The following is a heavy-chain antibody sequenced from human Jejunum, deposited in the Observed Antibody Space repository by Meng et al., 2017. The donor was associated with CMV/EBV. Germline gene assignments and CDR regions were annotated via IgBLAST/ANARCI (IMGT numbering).Heavy chain of an antibody. CDR3: ARCYDDSSLYLRL. J-gene: IGHJ4*02. Sequence: KASGFSFDGGVIHWVRQAPRQRLEWMGWVKEGNGKTKYSQKFQGRLTLSRDSSANTAYMDLSRLTSEDTAIYYCARCYDDSSLYLRLWGLGTLVTVSS. D-gene: IGHD3-22*01. CDR2: VKEGNGKT. V-gene: IGHV1-3*01. CDR1: GFSFDGGV.